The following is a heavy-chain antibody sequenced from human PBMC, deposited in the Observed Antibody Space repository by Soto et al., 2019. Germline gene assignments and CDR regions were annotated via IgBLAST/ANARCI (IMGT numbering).Heavy chain of an antibody. CDR2: IKQDGSEK. Sequence: GGSLRLSCAASGFTFSSYWMSWVRQAPGKGLEWVANIKQDGSEKYYVDSVKGRFTISRDNAKNSLYLQMNSLRAEDTAVYYCASQPVIKYCSSTSCPYNWFDPWGQGTLVTVSS. V-gene: IGHV3-7*01. CDR1: GFTFSSYW. D-gene: IGHD2-2*01. CDR3: ASQPVIKYCSSTSCPYNWFDP. J-gene: IGHJ5*02.